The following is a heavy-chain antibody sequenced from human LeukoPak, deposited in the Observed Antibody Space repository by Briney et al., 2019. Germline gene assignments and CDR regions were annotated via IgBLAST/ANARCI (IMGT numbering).Heavy chain of an antibody. V-gene: IGHV3-48*01. CDR2: ISSDSSDI. J-gene: IGHJ4*02. D-gene: IGHD2/OR15-2a*01. Sequence: PGGSLRLSCAASGFNFRVYNMNWVRQAPGKGRGWIAYISSDSSDIFYADSVKGRFTISRDNAKNSLYLQMKSLRADDTAIYYCAKGNIFDSWGQGILVTVSS. CDR3: AKGNIFDS. CDR1: GFNFRVYN.